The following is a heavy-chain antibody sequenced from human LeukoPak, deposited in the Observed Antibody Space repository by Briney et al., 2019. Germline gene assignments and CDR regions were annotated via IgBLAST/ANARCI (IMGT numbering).Heavy chain of an antibody. CDR1: GGSFSGYY. CDR3: ARGLAKYYFDY. CDR2: INHSGST. V-gene: IGHV4-34*01. J-gene: IGHJ4*02. Sequence: SETLSLTCAVYGGSFSGYYWSWIRQPPGKGLEWIGEINHSGSTNYNPSLKSRVTISVDTSKNQFSLKLSSVTAADPAVYYCARGLAKYYFDYWGQGTLVTVSS. D-gene: IGHD5-12*01.